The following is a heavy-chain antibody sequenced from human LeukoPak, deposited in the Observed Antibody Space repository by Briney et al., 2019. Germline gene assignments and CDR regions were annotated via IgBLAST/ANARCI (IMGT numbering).Heavy chain of an antibody. D-gene: IGHD1-26*01. Sequence: ASVKVSCKASGYTFTSYDIKWVRQATGQGLEWMGWMNPNSGNTGYAQKFQGRVTMTRNTSISTAYMELSSLRSEDTAVYYCARGSIVGATRRSPDFDYWGQGTLVTVSS. CDR2: MNPNSGNT. CDR1: GYTFTSYD. CDR3: ARGSIVGATRRSPDFDY. V-gene: IGHV1-8*01. J-gene: IGHJ4*02.